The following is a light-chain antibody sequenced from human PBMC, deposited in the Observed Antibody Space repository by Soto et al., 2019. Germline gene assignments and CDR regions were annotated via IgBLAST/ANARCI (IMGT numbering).Light chain of an antibody. J-gene: IGKJ1*01. CDR2: GAS. CDR1: ESVSSSY. CDR3: QQYSGSPRT. Sequence: EIVLTQSPGTLSLSSGEGATLSCRASESVSSSYLAWYQQKPGQAPRLLIYGASSRATGIPDRFSGSGSGTDFTLTINKLEPEDFAVYYCQQYSGSPRTFGQGTKVDIK. V-gene: IGKV3-20*01.